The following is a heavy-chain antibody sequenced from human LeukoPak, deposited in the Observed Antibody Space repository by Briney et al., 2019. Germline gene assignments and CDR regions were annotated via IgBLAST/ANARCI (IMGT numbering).Heavy chain of an antibody. J-gene: IGHJ6*02. CDR2: IYYSGYT. D-gene: IGHD1-26*01. CDR3: ARDRTTGSSNYYYYGLDV. Sequence: SETLSLTCAVSGGPFRGFLWSWIRQPPGKGLEWIGSIYYSGYTYYNPSLKSRVTISVDTSKNQFSLKLSSVTAADTAVYYCARDRTTGSSNYYYYGLDVWGQGTTVTVSS. CDR1: GGPFRGFL. V-gene: IGHV4-34*01.